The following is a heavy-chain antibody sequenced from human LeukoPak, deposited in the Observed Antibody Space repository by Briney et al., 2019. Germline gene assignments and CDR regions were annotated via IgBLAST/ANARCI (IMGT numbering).Heavy chain of an antibody. CDR2: IYHSGST. J-gene: IGHJ3*02. CDR1: GGSISSSNW. V-gene: IGHV4-4*02. Sequence: SETLSLTCAVSGGSISSSNWWSWVRQPPGKGLEWIGEIYHSGSTNYNPSLKSRVTVSVDTSKNQSSLKLSSVTAADTAVYYCARALGYCSSTSCYSDAFDIWGQGTTVTVSS. CDR3: ARALGYCSSTSCYSDAFDI. D-gene: IGHD2-2*01.